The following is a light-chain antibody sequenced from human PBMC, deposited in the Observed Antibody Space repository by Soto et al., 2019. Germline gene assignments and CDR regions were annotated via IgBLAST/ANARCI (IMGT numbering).Light chain of an antibody. CDR2: DVS. V-gene: IGKV3-11*01. CDR1: HNIDIY. Sequence: ETVLTQSPATLSLSPRERATLSCRASHNIDIYLAWYQQRPGQAPRLLIYDVSNRATGIPARFSGSGSGTEFTLTISSLEPEDFASYYCQQRKSWPPLTFGGGTRVEIK. CDR3: QQRKSWPPLT. J-gene: IGKJ4*01.